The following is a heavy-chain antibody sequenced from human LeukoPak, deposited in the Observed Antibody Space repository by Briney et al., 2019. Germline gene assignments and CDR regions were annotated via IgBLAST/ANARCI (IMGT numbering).Heavy chain of an antibody. CDR1: GFTFSSYA. Sequence: GGSLRLSCAASGFTFSSYAMSWVRQAPGKGPEWVSAISGSGGSTYYADSVKGRFTISRDNSKNTLYLQMNSLRAEDTAVYYCAKTERVRLRLGRFDYWGQGTLVTVSS. J-gene: IGHJ4*02. D-gene: IGHD4-17*01. CDR2: ISGSGGST. V-gene: IGHV3-23*01. CDR3: AKTERVRLRLGRFDY.